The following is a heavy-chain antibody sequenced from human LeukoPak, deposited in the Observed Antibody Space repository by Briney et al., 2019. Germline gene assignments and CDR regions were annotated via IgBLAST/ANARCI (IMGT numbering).Heavy chain of an antibody. V-gene: IGHV4-59*08. CDR3: ARHRVSGSSYSALDY. Sequence: SEALSLTCTVSGASINSHYWSWIRQPPGKGLEWIGYISYSGSANYNPSLKSRVIISVDTSKTHFSLNLSSVTAADTAFYYCARHRVSGSSYSALDYWGQGTLVSVSS. CDR1: GASINSHY. CDR2: ISYSGSA. D-gene: IGHD1-26*01. J-gene: IGHJ4*02.